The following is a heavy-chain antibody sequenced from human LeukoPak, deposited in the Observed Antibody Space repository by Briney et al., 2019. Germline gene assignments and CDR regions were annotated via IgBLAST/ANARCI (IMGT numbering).Heavy chain of an antibody. CDR2: IIPIFGTA. V-gene: IGHV1-69*01. D-gene: IGHD2-2*01. Sequence: ASVKVSCKTYGGTFSSYAISWVRQAPGQGLEWMGGIIPIFGTANYAQKFQGRVTITADESTSTAYMELSSLRSEDTAVYYCARDPDQDIVVVPAGAPGWFDPWGQGTLVTVSS. J-gene: IGHJ5*02. CDR1: GGTFSSYA. CDR3: ARDPDQDIVVVPAGAPGWFDP.